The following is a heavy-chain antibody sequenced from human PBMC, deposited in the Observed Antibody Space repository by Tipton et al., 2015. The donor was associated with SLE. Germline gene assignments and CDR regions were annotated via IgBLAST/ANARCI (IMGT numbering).Heavy chain of an antibody. Sequence: TLSLTCAAYGGSISTNYWIWIRQPPGKGLEWIGYISDGGGTNYNPSLKSRLTISVDPAKNQFSLKLTSVTAADTAVYYCARGMVTWRGAILGVDVWGQGTTVNVSS. CDR2: ISDGGGT. CDR1: GGSISTNY. CDR3: ARGMVTWRGAILGVDV. D-gene: IGHD2-21*02. J-gene: IGHJ6*02. V-gene: IGHV4-59*08.